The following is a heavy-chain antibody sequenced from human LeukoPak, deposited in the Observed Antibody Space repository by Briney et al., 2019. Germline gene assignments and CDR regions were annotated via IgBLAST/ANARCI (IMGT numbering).Heavy chain of an antibody. J-gene: IGHJ6*04. CDR1: GYSISSGYY. Sequence: PSETLSLTCAVSGYSISSGYYWGWIRQPPGKGLELIGSIYHSGSTYYNPSLKSRVTISVDTSKNQFSLKLSSVTAADTAVYYCARDRKYYYDSSLDVWGKGTTVTVSS. V-gene: IGHV4-38-2*02. CDR2: IYHSGST. D-gene: IGHD3-22*01. CDR3: ARDRKYYYDSSLDV.